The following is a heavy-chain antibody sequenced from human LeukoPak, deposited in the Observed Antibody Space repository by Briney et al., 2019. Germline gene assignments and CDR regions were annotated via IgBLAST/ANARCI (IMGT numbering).Heavy chain of an antibody. D-gene: IGHD3-3*01. V-gene: IGHV3-11*01. J-gene: IGHJ4*02. CDR3: ARDKTFEVVNFFDY. Sequence: GGSLRLSCAASGFTFSDYYMSWIRQAPGKGLEWVSYISSSGSTIYYADSVKGRFTISRDNAKNSLYLQMNSLRAEDTAVYYCARDKTFEVVNFFDYWGQGTLVTVSS. CDR1: GFTFSDYY. CDR2: ISSSGSTI.